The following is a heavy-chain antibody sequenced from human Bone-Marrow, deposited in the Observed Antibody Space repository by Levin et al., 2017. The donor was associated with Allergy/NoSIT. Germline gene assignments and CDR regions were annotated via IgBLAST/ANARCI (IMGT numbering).Heavy chain of an antibody. V-gene: IGHV4-59*01. CDR2: IYYSGST. J-gene: IGHJ4*02. Sequence: SQTLSLPCTVSGGSIRSNYWSWIRQPPGKGLEWIGYIYYSGSTNYYPSLKSRVTISIDTSKSQFSLKLSSVTAADTAVYYCARVVSGGGYTKIDYWGQGTLVTVSS. CDR3: ARVVSGGGYTKIDY. CDR1: GGSIRSNY. D-gene: IGHD5-18*01.